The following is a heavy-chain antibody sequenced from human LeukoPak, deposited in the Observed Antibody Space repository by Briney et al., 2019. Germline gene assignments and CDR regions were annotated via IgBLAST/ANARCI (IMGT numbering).Heavy chain of an antibody. V-gene: IGHV3-33*01. Sequence: GGSLRLSCAASGFAFSSYGMHWVRQAPGKGLEWVAVIWYDGSNKYYADSVKGRFTISRDNSKNTLYLQMNSLRAEDTAVYYCARVVGSGYGYFDYWGQGTLVTVSS. CDR1: GFAFSSYG. J-gene: IGHJ4*02. CDR3: ARVVGSGYGYFDY. D-gene: IGHD5-12*01. CDR2: IWYDGSNK.